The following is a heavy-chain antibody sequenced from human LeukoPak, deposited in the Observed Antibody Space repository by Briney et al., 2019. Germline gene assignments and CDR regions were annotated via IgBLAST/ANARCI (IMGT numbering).Heavy chain of an antibody. V-gene: IGHV3-23*01. CDR1: GFTFSSSA. Sequence: GGSLRLSCAVSGFTFSSSAMIWARQAPGRGLVWGSRIGARGEGIYYTDSVKGRFTISRDNSKKTLYLQMSSLRVEDTALYYCAKIPDVSDYWGQGTLVTVSS. CDR2: IGARGEGI. CDR3: AKIPDVSDY. J-gene: IGHJ4*02.